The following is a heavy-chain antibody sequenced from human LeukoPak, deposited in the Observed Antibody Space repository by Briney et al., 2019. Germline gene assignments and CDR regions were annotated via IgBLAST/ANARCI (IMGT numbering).Heavy chain of an antibody. CDR2: ISAYNGNT. Sequence: ASVKVSCKASGYTFTSYGISWVRQAPGQGLEWMGWISAYNGNTKYAQKFQGRVTMTTDTSTSTGYMELRSLRSDDTAVYYCARVGPPTGWFDPWGQGTLVTVSS. V-gene: IGHV1-18*01. J-gene: IGHJ5*02. CDR1: GYTFTSYG. CDR3: ARVGPPTGWFDP.